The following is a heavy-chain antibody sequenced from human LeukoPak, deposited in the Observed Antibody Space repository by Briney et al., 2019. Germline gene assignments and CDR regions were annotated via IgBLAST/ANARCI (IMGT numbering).Heavy chain of an antibody. D-gene: IGHD3-10*01. CDR3: ARSYSSYYYYYMDV. CDR1: GFTFNYYS. V-gene: IGHV3-21*04. CDR2: ISHIGSYI. J-gene: IGHJ6*03. Sequence: GGSLRLSCAASGFTFNYYSMNWVRQAPGKGLEWVSSISHIGSYIYYSDSVKGRFTISRDNADNSLYLQMSSLRSEDTAVYYCARSYSSYYYYYMDVRGKGTTVTISS.